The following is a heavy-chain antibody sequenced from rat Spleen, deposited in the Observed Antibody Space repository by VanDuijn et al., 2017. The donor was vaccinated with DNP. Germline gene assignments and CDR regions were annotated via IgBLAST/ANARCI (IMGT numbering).Heavy chain of an antibody. J-gene: IGHJ4*01. V-gene: IGHV3-3*01. D-gene: IGHD1-12*02. CDR1: DYSITSVYR. CDR3: AREGDYYDGSFVDALDA. CDR2: IDSAGST. Sequence: EVQLQESGPGLVKPSQSLSLTCSVTDYSITSVYRWNWIRKFPGNKLEWMAYIDSAGSTNYNPSLKSRISITRDTSKNQLFLQVNSVTTEDTATYYCAREGDYYDGSFVDALDAWGQGTSVTVFS.